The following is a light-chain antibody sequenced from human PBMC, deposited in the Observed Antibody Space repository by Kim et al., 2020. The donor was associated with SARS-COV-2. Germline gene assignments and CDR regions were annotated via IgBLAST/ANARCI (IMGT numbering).Light chain of an antibody. Sequence: DIQMTQSPSSLSASVGDRVTITCRASQDISNYVVCYQQKPGKVPKVLIYAASALHSGVPSRFSGGGFGTDFTLTISSLQPEDVATYYCQKYNAAPWTFGQGTKVDIK. CDR1: QDISNY. V-gene: IGKV1-27*01. J-gene: IGKJ1*01. CDR3: QKYNAAPWT. CDR2: AAS.